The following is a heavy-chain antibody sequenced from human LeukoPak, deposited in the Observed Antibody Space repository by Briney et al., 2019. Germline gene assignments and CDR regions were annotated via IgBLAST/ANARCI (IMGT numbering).Heavy chain of an antibody. CDR2: IYHSGST. V-gene: IGHV4-30-2*01. CDR3: ASPHCSSTSCYMGEWAFDI. J-gene: IGHJ3*02. D-gene: IGHD2-2*02. Sequence: PSETLSLTCTVSGGSISSGGYYWSWIRQPPGKGLEWIGYIYHSGSTYYNPSLKSRVTISVDRSKNQFSLKLSSVTAADTAVYYCASPHCSSTSCYMGEWAFDIWGQGTMVTVSS. CDR1: GGSISSGGYY.